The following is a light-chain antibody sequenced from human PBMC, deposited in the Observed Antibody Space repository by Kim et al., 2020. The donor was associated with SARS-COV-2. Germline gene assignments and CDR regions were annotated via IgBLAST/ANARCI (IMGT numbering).Light chain of an antibody. J-gene: IGLJ3*02. Sequence: QRVTISCSGTSSNIGSGYDVHWYQQLPRTAPKLLIYADTTRPSGVPDRFSGSTSGTSASLAITGLQPEDEADYYCQTFDNRLSAWVFGGGTKLTVL. CDR2: ADT. CDR3: QTFDNRLSAWV. V-gene: IGLV1-40*01. CDR1: SSNIGSGYD.